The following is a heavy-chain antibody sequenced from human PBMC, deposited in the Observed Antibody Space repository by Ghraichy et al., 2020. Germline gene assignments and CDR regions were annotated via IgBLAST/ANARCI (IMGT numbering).Heavy chain of an antibody. CDR1: GYTLTELS. V-gene: IGHV1-24*01. J-gene: IGHJ4*02. Sequence: ASVKVSCKVSGYTLTELSMHWVRQAPGKGLEWMGGFDPEDGETIYAQKFQGRVTMTEDTSTDTAYMELSSLRSEDTAVYYCATDRSIAAAGTRGFDYWGQGTLVTVSS. CDR3: ATDRSIAAAGTRGFDY. D-gene: IGHD6-13*01. CDR2: FDPEDGET.